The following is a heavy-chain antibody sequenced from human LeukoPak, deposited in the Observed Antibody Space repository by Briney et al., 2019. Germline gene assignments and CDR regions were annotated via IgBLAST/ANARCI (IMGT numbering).Heavy chain of an antibody. Sequence: GASVKVSCKASGYTFTSYGISWVRQAPGQGLEWMGWISAYNGNTNYAQKLQGRVTMTTDTSTSTAYMELRSLRSDDTAVYYCAREGWELLGSANAFDIWGQGTTVTVSS. CDR2: ISAYNGNT. CDR3: AREGWELLGSANAFDI. D-gene: IGHD1-26*01. CDR1: GYTFTSYG. V-gene: IGHV1-18*01. J-gene: IGHJ3*02.